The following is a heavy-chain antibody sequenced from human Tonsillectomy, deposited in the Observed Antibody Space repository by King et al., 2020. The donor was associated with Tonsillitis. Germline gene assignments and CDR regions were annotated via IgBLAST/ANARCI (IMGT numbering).Heavy chain of an antibody. CDR3: ARKGQKYYYGSGSRYYFDY. J-gene: IGHJ4*02. D-gene: IGHD3-10*01. CDR2: INHSGST. V-gene: IGHV4-34*01. Sequence: VQLQQWGAGLLKPSETLSLTCAVYGGSFSGYYWSWIRQPPGKGLECIGEINHSGSTNYNPSLKSRVTISVDTSKNQFSLKLSSVTAADTAVYYCARKGQKYYYGSGSRYYFDYWGQGTLVTVSS. CDR1: GGSFSGYY.